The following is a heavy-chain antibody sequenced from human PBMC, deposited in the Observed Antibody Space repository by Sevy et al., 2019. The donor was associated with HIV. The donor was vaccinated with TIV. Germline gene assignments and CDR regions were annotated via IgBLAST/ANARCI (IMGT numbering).Heavy chain of an antibody. CDR2: IKQDGSEK. CDR3: ASSEYSSGFLDAFDI. V-gene: IGHV3-7*01. D-gene: IGHD6-19*01. CDR1: GFTFSSYW. J-gene: IGHJ3*02. Sequence: GGSLRLSCAASGFTFSSYWMSWVRQAPGKGLEWVANIKQDGSEKCYVDSVKGRFTISRDNAKNSLYLQMNSLRAEDTAVYYCASSEYSSGFLDAFDIWGQGTMVTVSS.